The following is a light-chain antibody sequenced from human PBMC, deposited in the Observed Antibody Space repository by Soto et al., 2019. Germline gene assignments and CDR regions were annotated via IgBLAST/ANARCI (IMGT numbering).Light chain of an antibody. CDR3: CSYAGRNTVI. CDR1: STDVGSYNL. V-gene: IGLV2-23*01. Sequence: QSALTQPASVSGSPGQSITISCTGTSTDVGSYNLVSWYQQHPGKAPKFIIYDDVKRPSGVSNRFSGSKSGDTASLTISGLQAADEAYYYCCSYAGRNTVIFGGGTKLTVL. CDR2: DDV. J-gene: IGLJ2*01.